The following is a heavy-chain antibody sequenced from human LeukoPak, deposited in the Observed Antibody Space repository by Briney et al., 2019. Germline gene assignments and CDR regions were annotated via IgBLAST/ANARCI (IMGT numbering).Heavy chain of an antibody. J-gene: IGHJ6*03. CDR1: GGSFSGYY. CDR3: ARGSPTAGLPYYYYYMDV. CDR2: INHSGST. Sequence: SETLSLTCAVYGGSFSGYYWSWIRQPPGKGLEWIGEINHSGSTNYNPSLKSRVTISVDTSKNQFSLKLSSVTAADTAVYYCARGSPTAGLPYYYYYMDVWGKGTTVTVSS. V-gene: IGHV4-34*01. D-gene: IGHD6-13*01.